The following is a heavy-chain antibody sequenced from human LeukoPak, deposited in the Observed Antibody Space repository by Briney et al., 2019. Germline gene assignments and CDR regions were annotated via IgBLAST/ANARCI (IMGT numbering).Heavy chain of an antibody. D-gene: IGHD4-17*01. CDR3: ARAMTTVTKYNWFDP. CDR2: IYYSGST. J-gene: IGHJ5*02. Sequence: PSETLSLTCTVSGGSISSSSYYWGWIRQPPGKGLEWIGSIYYSGSTYYNPSLKSRVTISVDTSKNQFSLKLSSVTAADTAVYYCARAMTTVTKYNWFDPWGQGTLVTVSS. CDR1: GGSISSSSYY. V-gene: IGHV4-39*01.